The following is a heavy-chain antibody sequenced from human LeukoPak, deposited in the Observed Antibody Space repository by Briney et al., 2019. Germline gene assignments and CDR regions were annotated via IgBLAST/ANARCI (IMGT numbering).Heavy chain of an antibody. CDR2: IRYDGTNK. CDR1: GFTFSSYV. J-gene: IGHJ4*02. CDR3: AKMKYQLLSYFDY. Sequence: GGSLRLSCAASGFTFSSYVMHWVRQAPGKGLEWVTFIRYDGTNKYYADSVKGRFTVSRDNSKNTLYLQMNSLRAEDTAVYYCAKMKYQLLSYFDYWGQGTLVTVSS. V-gene: IGHV3-30*02. D-gene: IGHD2-2*01.